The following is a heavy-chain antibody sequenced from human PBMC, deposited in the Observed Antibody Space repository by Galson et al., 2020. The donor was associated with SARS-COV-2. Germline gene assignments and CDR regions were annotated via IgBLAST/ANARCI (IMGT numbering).Heavy chain of an antibody. D-gene: IGHD2-15*01. J-gene: IGHJ6*03. CDR2: IIPILGIA. CDR1: GGTFSSYA. CDR3: ARPAEELLPDYHYDCMDV. V-gene: IGHV1-69*10. Sequence: SVKVSCKASGGTFSSYAISWVRQAPGQGLEWMGGIIPILGIANYAQKFQGRVTITADKSTSTAYMELSSLRSEDTAVYYCARPAEELLPDYHYDCMDVWGKGTTVTVSS.